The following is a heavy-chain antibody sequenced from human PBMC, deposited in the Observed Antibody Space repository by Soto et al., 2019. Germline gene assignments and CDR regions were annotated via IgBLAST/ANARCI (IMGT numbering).Heavy chain of an antibody. CDR3: ARMYSSGSGWFHP. Sequence: SETLSLTCFVSGYSITAGGYYWSWIRHHPGKGLEWIGSFYSSGSIIYNPSLRSRVSISGDTSSNQFSMSLTSVTAADTARYYCARMYSSGSGWFHPWGQGTLVTVSS. D-gene: IGHD6-19*01. V-gene: IGHV4-31*03. CDR1: GYSITAGGYY. J-gene: IGHJ5*02. CDR2: FYSSGSI.